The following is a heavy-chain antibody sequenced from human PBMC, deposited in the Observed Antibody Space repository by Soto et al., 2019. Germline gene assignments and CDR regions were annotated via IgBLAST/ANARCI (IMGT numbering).Heavy chain of an antibody. CDR2: FNGNGGGT. J-gene: IGHJ5*02. CDR1: GFSFSTYA. V-gene: IGHV3-23*01. Sequence: EVQLLESGGGLVQPGGYLRLACATSGFSFSTYAMTWVRQAPWKGLEWVSTFNGNGGGTYYADSVKGRFTISRDNSKNTLYLQVDSLRAEDTATYYCAKDNSMHWFDPWGQGTLVTVSS. CDR3: AKDNSMHWFDP.